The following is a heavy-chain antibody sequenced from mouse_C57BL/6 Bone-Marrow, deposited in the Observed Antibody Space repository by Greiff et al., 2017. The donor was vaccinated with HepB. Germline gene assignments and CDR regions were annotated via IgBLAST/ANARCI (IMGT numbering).Heavy chain of an antibody. V-gene: IGHV14-4*01. D-gene: IGHD2-3*01. CDR1: GFNIKDDY. CDR2: IDPENGDT. CDR3: TTGWLDAY. J-gene: IGHJ3*01. Sequence: VQLQQSGAELVRPGASVKLSCTASGFNIKDDYMHWVKQRPEQGLEWIGWIDPENGDTEYASKFQGKATITADTSSNTAYLQLSSLTSEDTAVYCCTTGWLDAYWGQGTLVTVSA.